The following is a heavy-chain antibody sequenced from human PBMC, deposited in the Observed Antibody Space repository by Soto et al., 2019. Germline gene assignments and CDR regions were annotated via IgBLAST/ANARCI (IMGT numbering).Heavy chain of an antibody. CDR3: ARSALVLVYYYYGLDV. Sequence: ALILSCVGSESNCISHGLHSARHCKGTGLEGVAGISYDGSNKYSADSVQGQFSIARDNWNNMVDLQQNRLRPEDTAVYYYARSALVLVYYYYGLDVWGQGTAVTVSS. J-gene: IGHJ6*02. CDR2: ISYDGSNK. CDR1: ESNCISHG. V-gene: IGHV3-30*03. D-gene: IGHD5-18*01.